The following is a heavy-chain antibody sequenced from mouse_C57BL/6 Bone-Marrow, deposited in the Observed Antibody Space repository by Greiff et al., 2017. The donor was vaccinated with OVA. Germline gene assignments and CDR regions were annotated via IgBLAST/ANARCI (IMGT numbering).Heavy chain of an antibody. Sequence: QVQLQQPGAELVRPGSSVKLSCKASGYTFTSYWMDWVKQRPGQGLEWIGNIYPSDSETHYNQKFKDKATLTVDKSSSTAYMQLSSLTSEDSAVDYSYTIVSYFDYWGQGTTLTDSS. V-gene: IGHV1-61*01. CDR3: YTIVSYFDY. J-gene: IGHJ2*01. CDR1: GYTFTSYW. D-gene: IGHD2-5*01. CDR2: IYPSDSET.